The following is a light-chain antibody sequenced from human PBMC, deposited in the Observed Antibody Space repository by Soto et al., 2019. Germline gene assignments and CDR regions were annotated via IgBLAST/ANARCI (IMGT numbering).Light chain of an antibody. CDR3: QQLRMYPSP. CDR2: AAS. V-gene: IGKV1-9*01. J-gene: IGKJ4*01. CDR1: HDISTF. Sequence: LYQSLSLLSASIGDRVTITCRASHDISTFLAWYQQKPGKAPKLLIYAASTLYGGVPSRFSGSGSETDFALTITSLQAEDFATYYCQQLRMYPSPFGG.